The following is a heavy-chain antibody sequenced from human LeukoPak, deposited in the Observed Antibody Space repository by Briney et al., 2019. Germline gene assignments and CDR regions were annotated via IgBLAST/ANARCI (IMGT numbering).Heavy chain of an antibody. CDR2: INHSGST. D-gene: IGHD4-17*01. CDR3: ARGKSQNDYGALGHYFDY. J-gene: IGHJ4*02. V-gene: IGHV4-34*01. CDR1: GGSFSGYY. Sequence: PSETLSLTCAVSGGSFSGYYWSWIRQPPGKGLEWIGEINHSGSTNYNPSLKSRVTISVGTSKNQFSLKLSSVTAADTAVYYCARGKSQNDYGALGHYFDYWGQGTLVTVSS.